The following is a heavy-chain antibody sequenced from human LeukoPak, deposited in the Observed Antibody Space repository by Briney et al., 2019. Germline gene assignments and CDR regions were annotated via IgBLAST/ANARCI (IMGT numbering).Heavy chain of an antibody. CDR2: ITPFNGNT. J-gene: IGHJ4*02. CDR3: ARSALMRGDSHFDY. CDR1: GYTFTYRY. V-gene: IGHV1-45*02. D-gene: IGHD2-15*01. Sequence: SVKVSCKASGYTFTYRYLHWVRQAPGQALEWMGWITPFNGNTNYAQKFQDRVTITRDRSMSTAYMELGSLRSEDTAMYYCARSALMRGDSHFDYWGQGTLVTVSS.